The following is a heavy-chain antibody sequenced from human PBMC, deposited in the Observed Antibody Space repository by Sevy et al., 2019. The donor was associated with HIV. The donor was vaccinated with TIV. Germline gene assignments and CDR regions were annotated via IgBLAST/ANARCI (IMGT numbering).Heavy chain of an antibody. CDR3: ARGPAPYYDFWSGIYFDF. D-gene: IGHD3-3*01. CDR1: GFTFSRYW. J-gene: IGHJ4*02. CDR2: IKQGGSEK. Sequence: GGSLRLSCAASGFTFSRYWMSWVRQAPGKGLEGVANIKQGGSEKYYVESVKGRFTISRDNANNSLYLQMNSLRGEDTAVYYCARGPAPYYDFWSGIYFDFWGQGTLVTVSS. V-gene: IGHV3-7*03.